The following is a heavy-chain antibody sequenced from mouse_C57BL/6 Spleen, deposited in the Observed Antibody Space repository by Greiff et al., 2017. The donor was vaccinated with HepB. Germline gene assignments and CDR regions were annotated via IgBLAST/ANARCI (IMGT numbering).Heavy chain of an antibody. CDR3: ARFVTTVVAKDWYFDV. Sequence: QVQLQQPGAELVRPGSSVKLSCKASGYTFTSYWMDWVQQRPGQGLEWIGNIYPSDSETHYNQKFKDKATLTVDKSSSTAYMQLSSLTSEDSAVYYCARFVTTVVAKDWYFDVWGTGTTVTVSS. D-gene: IGHD1-1*01. CDR2: IYPSDSET. J-gene: IGHJ1*03. V-gene: IGHV1-61*01. CDR1: GYTFTSYW.